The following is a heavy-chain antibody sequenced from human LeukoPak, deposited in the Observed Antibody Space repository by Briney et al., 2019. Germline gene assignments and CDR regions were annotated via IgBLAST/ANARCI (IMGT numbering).Heavy chain of an antibody. Sequence: PGVSLRLSCAASGFTFSDYYMSWIRQAPGKGLEWVSYISSSSSYPNYADSVKGRFTISRDNAKNSLYLQMNSLRAEDTAVYYCARDLGGIAAAGTAFDIWGQGTMVTVSS. V-gene: IGHV3-11*05. J-gene: IGHJ3*02. CDR2: ISSSSSYP. CDR3: ARDLGGIAAAGTAFDI. CDR1: GFTFSDYY. D-gene: IGHD6-13*01.